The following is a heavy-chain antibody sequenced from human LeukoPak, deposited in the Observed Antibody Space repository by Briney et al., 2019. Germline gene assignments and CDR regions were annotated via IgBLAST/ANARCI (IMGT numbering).Heavy chain of an antibody. Sequence: PSGTLSLICGVSGGSITSTNYWTWVRQPPGKGLEWIGEVNLHGATNYNPSLKSRVDISVDKSENHISLQLTAVTASATAVYYCAREGGPYRPPDYSGQGILVSVSS. CDR2: VNLHGAT. CDR3: AREGGPYRPPDY. J-gene: IGHJ4*02. V-gene: IGHV4-4*02. CDR1: GGSITSTNY.